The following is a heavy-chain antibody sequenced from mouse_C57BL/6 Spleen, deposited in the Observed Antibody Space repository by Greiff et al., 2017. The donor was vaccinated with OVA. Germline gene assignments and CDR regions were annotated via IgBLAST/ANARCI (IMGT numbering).Heavy chain of an antibody. CDR3: ARAGRPSFAY. Sequence: VQLQQSGPELVKPGASVKISCKASGYTFTDYYMNWVKQSHGKSLEWIGDINPNNGGTSYNQKFKGKATLTVDKSSSTAYMELRSLTSEDSAVYYCARAGRPSFAYWGQGTLVTVSA. CDR2: INPNNGGT. CDR1: GYTFTDYY. V-gene: IGHV1-26*01. J-gene: IGHJ3*01.